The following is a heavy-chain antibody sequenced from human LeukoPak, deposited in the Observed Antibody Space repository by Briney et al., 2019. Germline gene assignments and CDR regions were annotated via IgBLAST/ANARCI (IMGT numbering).Heavy chain of an antibody. CDR1: GGSMSSYY. CDR3: ARILDCSSSSCSYGMDV. Sequence: TSETLFLTCAVSGGSMSSYYWSWIRQPPGKGLEWIGYIFYSGSTNYNPSLKSRVTISVDTSKNQFSLKLSSVTAADTAVYYCARILDCSSSSCSYGMDVWGQGTTVTVPS. D-gene: IGHD2-15*01. CDR2: IFYSGST. V-gene: IGHV4-59*08. J-gene: IGHJ6*02.